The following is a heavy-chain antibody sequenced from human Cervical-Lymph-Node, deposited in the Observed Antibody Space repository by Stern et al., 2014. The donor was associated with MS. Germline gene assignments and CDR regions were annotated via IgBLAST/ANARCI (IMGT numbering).Heavy chain of an antibody. CDR3: ARDLRARVLYEWLVDY. CDR2: IWYDGSNK. J-gene: IGHJ4*02. Sequence: VQLVESGGGVVQPGRSLRLSCAASGFTFSSYGMHWVRQAPGKGLEWAEVIWYDGSNKYYADSVKGRFTISRDNSKNTLYLQMNSLRAEDTAVYYCARDLRARVLYEWLVDYWGQGTLVTVSS. V-gene: IGHV3-33*01. D-gene: IGHD3-3*01. CDR1: GFTFSSYG.